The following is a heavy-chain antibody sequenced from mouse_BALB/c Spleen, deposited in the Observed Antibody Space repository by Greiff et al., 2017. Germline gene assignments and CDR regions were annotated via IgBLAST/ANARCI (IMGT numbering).Heavy chain of an antibody. J-gene: IGHJ3*01. CDR1: GFTFSSFG. CDR2: ISSGSSTI. CDR3: AREDYDYPFAY. Sequence: EVQLVESGGGLVQPGGSRKLSCAASGFTFSSFGMHWVRLAPEKGLEWVAYISSGSSTIYYADTVKGRFTISRDNPKNTLFLQMTSLRSEDTAMYYCAREDYDYPFAYWGQGTLVTVSA. D-gene: IGHD2-4*01. V-gene: IGHV5-17*02.